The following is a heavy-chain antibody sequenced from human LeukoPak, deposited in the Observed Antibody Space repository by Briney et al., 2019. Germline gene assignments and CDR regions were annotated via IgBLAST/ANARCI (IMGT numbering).Heavy chain of an antibody. CDR1: GFTLSSYS. Sequence: GGSLRLSCAASGFTLSSYSMNWVRQAPGKGLEWVSSISSSSSYIYYADSVKGRFTISRDNAKNSLYLQMNSLRAEDTAVYYCARDRVGGTVQGVRSYYGMDVWGQGTTVTVSS. V-gene: IGHV3-21*01. J-gene: IGHJ6*02. CDR3: ARDRVGGTVQGVRSYYGMDV. D-gene: IGHD3-10*01. CDR2: ISSSSSYI.